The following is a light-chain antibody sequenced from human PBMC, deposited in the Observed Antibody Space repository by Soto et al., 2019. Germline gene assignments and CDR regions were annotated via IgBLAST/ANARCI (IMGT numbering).Light chain of an antibody. J-gene: IGLJ7*01. CDR1: SSNIGINY. CDR3: AAWDDSLGSHAV. V-gene: IGLV1-47*01. Sequence: QSVLTQPPSASGNPGQTVTISCSGSSSNIGINYVYWYQQLPGTAPKLLFYRNTQRPSGVPDRFSGSKSGTSASLAISGLRSEDEADYYCAAWDDSLGSHAVFGGGTQLTVL. CDR2: RNT.